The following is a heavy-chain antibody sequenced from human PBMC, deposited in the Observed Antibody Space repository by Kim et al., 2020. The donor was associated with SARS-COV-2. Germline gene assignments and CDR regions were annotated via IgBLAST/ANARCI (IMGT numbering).Heavy chain of an antibody. V-gene: IGHV3-21*01. CDR3: ARDLGYSYGRERVPGV. J-gene: IGHJ6*02. D-gene: IGHD5-18*01. Sequence: SVKGRFTISRDNAKNSLYLQMNSLRAEDTAVYYCARDLGYSYGRERVPGVWGQGTTVTVSS.